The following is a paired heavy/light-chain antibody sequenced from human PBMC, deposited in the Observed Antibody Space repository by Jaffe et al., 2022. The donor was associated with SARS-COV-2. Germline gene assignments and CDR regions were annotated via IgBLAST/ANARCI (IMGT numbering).Heavy chain of an antibody. V-gene: IGHV3-7*04. CDR3: VKDWTEVSRPLFDY. J-gene: IGHJ4*02. CDR1: GFTFSKHS. CDR2: IIRDGSQA. Sequence: EVQLVESGGGLVQPGGSLKLSCAASGFTFSKHSMSWVRQAPGKGLEWVADIIRDGSQAYYVDSVKGRFTISRDNAKNSLYLQMNSLRVEDSALYYCVKDWTEVSRPLFDYWGQGALVIVSS. D-gene: IGHD1-1*01.
Light chain of an antibody. CDR2: AAS. J-gene: IGKJ1*01. V-gene: IGKV1-27*01. CDR3: QSYFGGPRT. CDR1: QGISHS. Sequence: DIQVTQSPSSLSASVGDRVTITCRASQGISHSLLWIQQKPGKLPNLLIYAASTLQAGVPSRFSGSGSGTDFTLTISSLQPEDVATYYCQSYFGGPRTFGQGTKVEIK.